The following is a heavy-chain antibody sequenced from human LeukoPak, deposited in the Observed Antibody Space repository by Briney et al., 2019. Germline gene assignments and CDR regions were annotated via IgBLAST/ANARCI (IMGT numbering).Heavy chain of an antibody. V-gene: IGHV3-23*01. Sequence: GGSLRLSCAASGFTFSSYAMSWVRQAPGKGLEWVSAIRGSGDRTHYADSVKGRFTISRDNSKNTLYLQMNSLRAEDTAVYYCAKDSKIVGATFRSYHYMDVWGKGTAVTVS. CDR2: IRGSGDRT. CDR3: AKDSKIVGATFRSYHYMDV. D-gene: IGHD1-26*01. CDR1: GFTFSSYA. J-gene: IGHJ6*03.